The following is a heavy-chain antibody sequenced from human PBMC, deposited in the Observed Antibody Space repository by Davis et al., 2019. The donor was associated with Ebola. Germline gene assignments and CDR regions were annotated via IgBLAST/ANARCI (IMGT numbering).Heavy chain of an antibody. V-gene: IGHV4-39*01. CDR2: IYYSGST. J-gene: IGHJ4*02. CDR1: GGSISSSSYY. Sequence: PSETLSLTCTVSGGSISSSSYYWGWIRQPPGKGLEWIGSIYYSGSTYYNPSLKSRVTISVDTSKNQFSLKLSSVTAADTAVYYCARAIAARPVWSYWGQGTLVTVSS. CDR3: ARAIAARPVWSY. D-gene: IGHD6-6*01.